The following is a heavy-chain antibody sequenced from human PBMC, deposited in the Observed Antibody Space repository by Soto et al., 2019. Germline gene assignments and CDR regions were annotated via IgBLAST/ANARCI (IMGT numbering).Heavy chain of an antibody. J-gene: IGHJ6*03. CDR1: GGSFSGYY. CDR2: INHSGST. D-gene: IGHD2-2*01. V-gene: IGHV4-34*01. Sequence: TLSLTCAVYGGSFSGYYWSWIRQPPGKGLEWIGEINHSGSTNYNPSLKSRVTISVDTSKNQFSLKLSSVTAADTAVYYCAKAYILVVPAGPYYMDVWGKGTTVTVSS. CDR3: AKAYILVVPAGPYYMDV.